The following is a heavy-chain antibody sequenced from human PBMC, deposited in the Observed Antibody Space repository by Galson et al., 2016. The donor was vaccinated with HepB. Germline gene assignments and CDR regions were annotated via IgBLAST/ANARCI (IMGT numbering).Heavy chain of an antibody. CDR2: IERVGSQ. CDR3: ARDPGRTTIEYAFDI. Sequence: SLRLYCAASGFPFSFYSMAWVRQAPGKGLEWVASIERVGSQYVDSVTGRFTISRDNTKNSLYLQMNSLRAEDTAIYYCARDPGRTTIEYAFDIWGQGTMVTVSS. D-gene: IGHD1-26*01. J-gene: IGHJ3*02. CDR1: GFPFSFYS. V-gene: IGHV3-7*01.